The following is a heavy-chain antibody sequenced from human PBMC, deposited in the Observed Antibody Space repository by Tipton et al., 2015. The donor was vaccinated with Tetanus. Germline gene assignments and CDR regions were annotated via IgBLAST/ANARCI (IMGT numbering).Heavy chain of an antibody. V-gene: IGHV4-61*01. CDR3: VRAPYNSPGKYCFDY. Sequence: TLSLTCTVSGGSINSVNYYWSWIRQPPGEGLEWIGYVFHSGSTKYNPSLKSRVTISVDRSSDQFSLRLTSVTAADTAIYYCVRAPYNSPGKYCFDYWGQGTLVTVSS. D-gene: IGHD1-1*01. J-gene: IGHJ4*02. CDR2: VFHSGST. CDR1: GGSINSVNYY.